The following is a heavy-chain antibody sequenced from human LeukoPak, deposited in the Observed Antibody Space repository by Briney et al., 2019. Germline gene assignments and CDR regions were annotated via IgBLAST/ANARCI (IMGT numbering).Heavy chain of an antibody. CDR3: ARGRGLSDY. V-gene: IGHV4-59*12. D-gene: IGHD2/OR15-2a*01. CDR2: IYNGGNT. Sequence: SETLSLTCTVSGGSISSYSWSWIRQPPGKGLEWIGSIYNGGNTNYNPSLKSRVTISVDTSKNQFSLKLSSVTAADTAVYYCARGRGLSDYWGQGTLVTVSS. J-gene: IGHJ4*02. CDR1: GGSISSYS.